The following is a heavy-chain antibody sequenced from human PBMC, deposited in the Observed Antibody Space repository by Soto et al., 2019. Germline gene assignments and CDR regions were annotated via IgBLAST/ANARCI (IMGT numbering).Heavy chain of an antibody. J-gene: IGHJ4*02. CDR3: AKDAPRRDGWCLFDH. V-gene: IGHV3-23*01. Sequence: EVQLLESGGGLVQPGGSLRLSCAASGFMFNNQDMCWVRQAPGKGLEWVSGISADGTRTYYADSMRGRFTTSRDNSKNTLSLQRDGLRAEDTAIYYCAKDAPRRDGWCLFDHWGEGILVTVSS. CDR1: GFMFNNQD. CDR2: ISADGTRT. D-gene: IGHD2-21*01.